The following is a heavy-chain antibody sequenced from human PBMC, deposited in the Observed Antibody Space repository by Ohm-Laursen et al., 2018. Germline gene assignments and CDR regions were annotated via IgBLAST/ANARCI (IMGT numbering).Heavy chain of an antibody. CDR3: ARELAVAGTKWFDP. J-gene: IGHJ5*02. CDR2: ISRNSGSI. Sequence: SLRLSCAASGFTFDDYAMHWVRQAPGKGLEWVSGISRNSGSIGYADSVKGRFTISRDNAKNSLYLQMNSLRAEDTAVYYCARELAVAGTKWFDPWGQGTLVTVSS. D-gene: IGHD6-19*01. V-gene: IGHV3-9*01. CDR1: GFTFDDYA.